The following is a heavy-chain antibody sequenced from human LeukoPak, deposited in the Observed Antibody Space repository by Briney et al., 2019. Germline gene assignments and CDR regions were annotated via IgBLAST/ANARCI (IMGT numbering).Heavy chain of an antibody. D-gene: IGHD6-19*01. CDR3: ARDRAFAGTKEDAFDN. V-gene: IGHV1-46*01. J-gene: IGHJ3*02. CDR2: INPSSGTT. CDR1: GYIFTKYY. Sequence: GASVRVSCRTSGYIFTKYYIHWVRRAPGQGLEWMGRINPSSGTTSYSQRFQGRVTMTRDTSTTTVYLDLSRLRSDDTALYYCARDRAFAGTKEDAFDNWGRGTMVTASS.